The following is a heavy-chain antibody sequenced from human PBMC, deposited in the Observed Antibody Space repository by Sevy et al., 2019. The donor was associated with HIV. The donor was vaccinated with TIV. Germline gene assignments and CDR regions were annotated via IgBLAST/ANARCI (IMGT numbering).Heavy chain of an antibody. CDR3: ARGRVGATLSWFDP. V-gene: IGHV4-34*01. Sequence: SETLSLTCAVYGGSFSGYYWSWIRQPPWKGLEWIGEINHSGSTNYNPSLKSRVTISVDTSKNQFSLKLSSVTAADTAVYYCARGRVGATLSWFDPWGQGTLVTVSS. J-gene: IGHJ5*02. CDR1: GGSFSGYY. CDR2: INHSGST. D-gene: IGHD1-26*01.